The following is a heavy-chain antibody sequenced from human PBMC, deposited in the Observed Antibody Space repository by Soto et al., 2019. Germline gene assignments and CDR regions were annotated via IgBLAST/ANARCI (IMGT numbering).Heavy chain of an antibody. CDR1: GGSISSGGYY. V-gene: IGHV4-31*02. CDR3: ARGLAAIAAYCFDP. J-gene: IGHJ5*02. D-gene: IGHD6-25*01. Sequence: PSETLSLTCTVSGGSISSGGYYWSWIRQHPGKGLEWIGYIYYSGSTYYNPSLKSRVTISVDTSKNQFSLKLSSVTAADTAVYYCARGLAAIAAYCFDPWGQGTLVTVSS. CDR2: IYYSGST.